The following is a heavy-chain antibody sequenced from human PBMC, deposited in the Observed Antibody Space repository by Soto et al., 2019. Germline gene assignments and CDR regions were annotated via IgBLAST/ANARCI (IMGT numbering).Heavy chain of an antibody. D-gene: IGHD1-26*01. V-gene: IGHV2-5*02. CDR2: IYWDGDK. Sequence: QITLKESGPTLVKPTQTLTLTCTFSRFSLSTNGVGVGWIRQPPGKALEWLALIYWDGDKRYSPSLKSRLTITKDTSKNQVVLTMTNMDPVDTATYYCAHRRGAYYFDYWGQGTLVTVSS. J-gene: IGHJ4*02. CDR3: AHRRGAYYFDY. CDR1: RFSLSTNGVG.